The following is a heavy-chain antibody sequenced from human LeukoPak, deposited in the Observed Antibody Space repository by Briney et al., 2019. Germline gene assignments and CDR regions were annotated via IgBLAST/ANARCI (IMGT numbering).Heavy chain of an antibody. CDR1: GFTFSDYY. D-gene: IGHD5-24*01. CDR2: ISSSGSTI. CDR3: AKETFRDGYNTY. J-gene: IGHJ4*02. V-gene: IGHV3-11*01. Sequence: GGSLRLSCAASGFTFSDYYMSWIRQAPGKGLEWVSYISSSGSTIYYADSVKGRFTISRDNAKNSLYLQMNSLRAEDTALYYCAKETFRDGYNTYWGQGTLVTVSS.